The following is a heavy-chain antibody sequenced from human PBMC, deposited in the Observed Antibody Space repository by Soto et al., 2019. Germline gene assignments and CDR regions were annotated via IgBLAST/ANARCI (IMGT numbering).Heavy chain of an antibody. V-gene: IGHV1-69*13. CDR1: GGTFSSYA. Sequence: ASVKVSCKASGGTFSSYAISWVRQAPGQGLEWMGGIIPIFGTANYAQKFQGRVTITADESTSTAYMELSSLRSEDTAVYYCARDPYYYGSGSLTYGMDVWGQGTTVTVSS. CDR3: ARDPYYYGSGSLTYGMDV. D-gene: IGHD3-10*01. J-gene: IGHJ6*02. CDR2: IIPIFGTA.